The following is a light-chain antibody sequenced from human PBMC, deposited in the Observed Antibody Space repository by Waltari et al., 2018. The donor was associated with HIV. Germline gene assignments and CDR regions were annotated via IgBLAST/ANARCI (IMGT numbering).Light chain of an antibody. CDR3: SSCAGSNNGV. Sequence: QSALPQPPSPSRSPGQSGTISCTGISSDVGGCNYVSWYQTHPGKAPKLMIYEVSKRPSGVPDRFSGSKSGNTASPTVSGLQAEDEADYYCSSCAGSNNGVFGGGTKLTVL. V-gene: IGLV2-8*01. CDR1: SSDVGGCNY. J-gene: IGLJ3*02. CDR2: EVS.